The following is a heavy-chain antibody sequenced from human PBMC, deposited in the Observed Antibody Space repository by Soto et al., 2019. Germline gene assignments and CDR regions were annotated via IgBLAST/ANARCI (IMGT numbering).Heavy chain of an antibody. D-gene: IGHD6-13*01. CDR2: IIPIFGTA. J-gene: IGHJ6*02. CDR1: GGTFSSYA. CDR3: VANIAAAGEYGMDV. V-gene: IGHV1-69*13. Sequence: GASVKVSCKASGGTFSSYAISWVRQAPGQGLEWMGGIIPIFGTANYAQKFQGRVTITADESTSTAYMELSSLRSEDTAVYYCVANIAAAGEYGMDVWGQGTTVTVSS.